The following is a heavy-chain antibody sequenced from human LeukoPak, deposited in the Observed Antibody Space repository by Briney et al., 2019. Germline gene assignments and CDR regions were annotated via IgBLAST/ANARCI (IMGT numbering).Heavy chain of an antibody. V-gene: IGHV3-7*03. J-gene: IGHJ6*02. Sequence: GGSLRLSCAASGFTLSNHRMTCVRQVPGRGPEWVANVNRDGSETYYLDSVKGRFTISKDNAKSSLYLQMNSLRAEDTALYHCARNNGMDVWGQGTTVIVSS. CDR1: GFTLSNHR. CDR3: ARNNGMDV. CDR2: VNRDGSET.